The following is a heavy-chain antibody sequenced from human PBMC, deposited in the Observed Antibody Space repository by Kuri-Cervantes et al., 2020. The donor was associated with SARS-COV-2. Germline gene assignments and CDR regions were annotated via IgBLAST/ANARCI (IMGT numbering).Heavy chain of an antibody. D-gene: IGHD6-13*01. V-gene: IGHV3-7*03. J-gene: IGHJ5*02. CDR3: ARRWGSRFNWFDP. CDR2: IKQDGSEK. CDR1: GFTFSSYW. Sequence: GGSLRLSCAASGFTFSSYWMSWVRQAPGKGLEWVANIKQDGSEKYYVDSVKGRFTISRDNAKNSLYLQMNSLRAEDTAMYYCARRWGSRFNWFDPWGQGTLVTVSS.